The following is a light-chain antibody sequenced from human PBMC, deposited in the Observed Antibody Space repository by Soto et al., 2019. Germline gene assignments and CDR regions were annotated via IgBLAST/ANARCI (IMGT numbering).Light chain of an antibody. J-gene: IGKJ4*01. CDR2: GAS. V-gene: IGKV3-15*01. Sequence: EIVMTQSPATLSVSPGERATLSCRASQSVSSNLAWYQQKPGQAPRLLIYGASTRATGIPARFSGSGSGTEFTLTISSLQSEYFAVYYCQQYNNWPPDTFGGGTKVDIK. CDR1: QSVSSN. CDR3: QQYNNWPPDT.